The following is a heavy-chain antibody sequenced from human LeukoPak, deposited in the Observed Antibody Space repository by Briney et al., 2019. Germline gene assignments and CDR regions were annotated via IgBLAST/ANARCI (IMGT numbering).Heavy chain of an antibody. CDR1: GFTFSSYA. V-gene: IGHV3-23*01. Sequence: GGSLRLSCAASGFTFSSYAMRWVRQAPGKGLEWVSAISGSGGSTYYADSVKGRFTISRDNSKNTLYLQMNSLRAEDTAVYYCAKGYGSGSYYNEHTFDYWGQGTLVTVSS. CDR3: AKGYGSGSYYNEHTFDY. D-gene: IGHD3-10*01. J-gene: IGHJ4*02. CDR2: ISGSGGST.